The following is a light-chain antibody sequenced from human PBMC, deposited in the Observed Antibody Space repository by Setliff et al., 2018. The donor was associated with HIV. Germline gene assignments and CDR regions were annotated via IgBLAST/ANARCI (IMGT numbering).Light chain of an antibody. V-gene: IGLV2-23*02. Sequence: QSVLAQPASVSGSPGQSITISCTGTSSDVGNYNLVSWYQQHPGKVPKFMIYEVNKRPSGVSNRFSGSKSGNTASLTISGLQAEDEADYYCCSYSRGSTFVVFGGGTKVTVL. CDR2: EVN. CDR3: CSYSRGSTFVV. J-gene: IGLJ2*01. CDR1: SSDVGNYNL.